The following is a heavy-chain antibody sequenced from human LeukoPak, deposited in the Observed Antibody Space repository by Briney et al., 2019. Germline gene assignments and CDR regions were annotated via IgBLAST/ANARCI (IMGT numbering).Heavy chain of an antibody. D-gene: IGHD2-2*01. Sequence: GESLKSSCKGSGYSFTTDYIGWVRQMPGKGLEWMGIIHPDDSDTTYSPSFQGQVTISVDKSITTAFLQGSSLRASDTAMYYCARHVSSSRVAYDVWGQGTMVTVSS. CDR1: GYSFTTDY. CDR2: IHPDDSDT. CDR3: ARHVSSSRVAYDV. J-gene: IGHJ3*01. V-gene: IGHV5-51*01.